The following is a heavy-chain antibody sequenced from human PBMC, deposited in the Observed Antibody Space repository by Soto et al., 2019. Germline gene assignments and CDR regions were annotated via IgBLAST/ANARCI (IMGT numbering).Heavy chain of an antibody. CDR2: ISSSSSYI. CDR1: GFTFSSYS. V-gene: IGHV3-21*01. CDR3: ARDPRPYDAFDI. Sequence: GGSLRLSCAASGFTFSSYSMNWVRQAPGKGLEWVSSISSSSSYIYYADSVKGRFTISRDNAKNSLYLQMNSLRAEDTAVYYCARDPRPYDAFDIWGQGTMVTV. J-gene: IGHJ3*02.